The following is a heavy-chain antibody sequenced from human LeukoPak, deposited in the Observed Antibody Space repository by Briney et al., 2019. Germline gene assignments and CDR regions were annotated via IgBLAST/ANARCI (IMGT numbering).Heavy chain of an antibody. CDR2: IYSNGHI. J-gene: IGHJ5*02. Sequence: SETLSLTCSVSSDSISSSSYLWVWVRQPPGKGLEWIGDIYSNGHISYNPSLKSRASISLDTSRSQFFLKLSSVGAADTAVYYCARDFQGGPNDPWGQGALVTVSS. CDR3: ARDFQGGPNDP. V-gene: IGHV4-39*07. D-gene: IGHD2-15*01. CDR1: SDSISSSSYL.